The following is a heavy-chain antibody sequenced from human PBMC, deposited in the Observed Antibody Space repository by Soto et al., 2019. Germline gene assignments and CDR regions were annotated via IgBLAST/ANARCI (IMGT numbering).Heavy chain of an antibody. Sequence: QVQLVESGGGLVKPGGSLRLPCVASGFTFSDHYMTWIRQAPGKGLEWLSYISTSSSYTNYADSVKGRFTISRDNAMNSLYLQMNSLRAEDTAVYYCARLRLTGYFDYWGQGTLVTVSS. CDR1: GFTFSDHY. V-gene: IGHV3-11*05. CDR3: ARLRLTGYFDY. CDR2: ISTSSSYT. J-gene: IGHJ4*02.